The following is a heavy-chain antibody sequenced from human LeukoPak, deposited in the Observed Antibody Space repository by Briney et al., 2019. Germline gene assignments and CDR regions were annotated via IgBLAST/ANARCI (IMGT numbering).Heavy chain of an antibody. CDR1: GDSVSSNSAA. V-gene: IGHV6-1*01. CDR3: ARRRFLRGPDVVNPFDY. Sequence: SQTLSLTCAISGDSVSSNSAAWNWIRQSPSRGLEWLGRTYYRSKWYNDYAVSVKSRITINPDTSKNQFSLKLSSVTAADTAVYYCARRRFLRGPDVVNPFDYWGQGTLVTVSS. J-gene: IGHJ4*02. D-gene: IGHD3-3*01. CDR2: TYYRSKWYN.